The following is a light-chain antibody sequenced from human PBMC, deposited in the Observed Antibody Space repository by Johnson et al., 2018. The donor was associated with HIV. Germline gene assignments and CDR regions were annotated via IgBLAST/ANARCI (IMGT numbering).Light chain of an antibody. Sequence: QSILTQPPSVSAAPGQKVTISCSGSSSNIGNNYVSWYQQLPGTAPKLLIYENNKRPSGIPDRFSGSTSGTSATLGITGLQTGDEADYYCGTWDSSLSDNVFGTVTKVTVL. J-gene: IGLJ1*01. CDR2: ENN. CDR1: SSNIGNNY. V-gene: IGLV1-51*02. CDR3: GTWDSSLSDNV.